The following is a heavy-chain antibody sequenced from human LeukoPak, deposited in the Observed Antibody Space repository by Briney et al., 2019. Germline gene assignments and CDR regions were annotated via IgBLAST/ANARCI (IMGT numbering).Heavy chain of an antibody. CDR3: ARDLVDYYDSSGSQNWFDP. D-gene: IGHD3-22*01. V-gene: IGHV4-59*12. CDR2: IYYSGST. J-gene: IGHJ5*02. CDR1: GGSISSYY. Sequence: KSSETLSLTCTVSGGSISSYYWSWIRQPPGKGLEWIGYIYYSGSTNYNPSLKSRVTISVDTSKNQFSLKLSSVTAADTAVYYCARDLVDYYDSSGSQNWFDPWGQGTLVTVSS.